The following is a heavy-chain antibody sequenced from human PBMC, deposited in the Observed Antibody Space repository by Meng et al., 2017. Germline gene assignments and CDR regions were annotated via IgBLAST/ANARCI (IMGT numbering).Heavy chain of an antibody. CDR3: ATELGHGAGSLVFDI. D-gene: IGHD3-10*01. V-gene: IGHV3-33*01. Sequence: GESLKISCAASGFSFSNYDMHWVRQAPGKGLEWVAAVWYDETYKFYADSVKGRFTISRDKSKNTVYLQMNSLRAEDTAIYYCATELGHGAGSLVFDIWGQGKMV. CDR1: GFSFSNYD. J-gene: IGHJ3*02. CDR2: VWYDETYK.